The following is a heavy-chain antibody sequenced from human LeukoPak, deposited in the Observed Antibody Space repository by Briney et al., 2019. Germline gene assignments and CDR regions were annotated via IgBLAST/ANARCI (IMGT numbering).Heavy chain of an antibody. CDR1: GGSFSGYY. V-gene: IGHV4-34*01. J-gene: IGHJ6*02. D-gene: IGHD6-19*01. CDR3: ARAGMEQWLAHYYYYGMDV. Sequence: SETLSRTCAVYGGSFSGYYWSWIRQPPGKGLEWIGEINHSGSTNYNPSLKSRVTISVDTSKNQFSLKLSSVTAADTAVYYCARAGMEQWLAHYYYYGMDVWGQGTTVTVSS. CDR2: INHSGST.